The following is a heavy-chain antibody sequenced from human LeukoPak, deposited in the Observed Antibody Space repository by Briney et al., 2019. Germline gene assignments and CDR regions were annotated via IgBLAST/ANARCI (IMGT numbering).Heavy chain of an antibody. V-gene: IGHV4-31*03. J-gene: IGHJ4*02. CDR2: IYYSGST. CDR1: GGSISSGGYY. Sequence: SETLSLACTVSGGSISSGGYYWSWIRQHPGKGLEWIGYIYYSGSTYYNPSLKSRVTISVDTSKNQFSLKLSSVTAADTAVYYCAKASWVSNADAVLWGQGTVVTVSS. CDR3: AKASWVSNADAVL. D-gene: IGHD1-1*01.